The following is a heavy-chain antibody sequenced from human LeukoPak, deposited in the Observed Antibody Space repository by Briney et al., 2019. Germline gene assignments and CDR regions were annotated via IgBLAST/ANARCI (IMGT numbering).Heavy chain of an antibody. CDR2: INHSGST. J-gene: IGHJ4*02. V-gene: IGHV4-34*01. Sequence: SETLSLTCAVYGESFSGHYCSWIRQPPGKGLEWIGEINHSGSTNYDPSLKSRVSISVDTSKSQFSLKLSSVTAADTAVYYCARGEVGADRNFDNWGQGTLVTVSS. CDR1: GESFSGHY. CDR3: ARGEVGADRNFDN. D-gene: IGHD1-26*01.